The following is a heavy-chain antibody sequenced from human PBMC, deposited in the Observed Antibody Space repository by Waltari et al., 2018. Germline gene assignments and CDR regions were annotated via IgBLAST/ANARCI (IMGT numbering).Heavy chain of an antibody. CDR2: ISYDGRDL. CDR3: TKGPPGPSLDY. J-gene: IGHJ4*02. V-gene: IGHV3-30*18. Sequence: QVLLVESGGGVVQPGTSLRLSCAASGFSFSNFGMHWVRQAPGKGLESVAVISYDGRDLYYADSVKGRATISRDNSKNTLYLQMNSLKTEDTAVYHCTKGPPGPSLDYWGQGTLV. CDR1: GFSFSNFG.